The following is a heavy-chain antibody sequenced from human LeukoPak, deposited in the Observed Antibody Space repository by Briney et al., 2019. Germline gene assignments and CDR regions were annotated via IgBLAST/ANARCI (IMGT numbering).Heavy chain of an antibody. D-gene: IGHD6-13*01. CDR1: GFTFSSYW. Sequence: GGSLRLSCAGSGFTFSSYWMHWVRQAPGKGLEWVAFIRYDGSNKYYADSVKGRFTISRDNSKNTLYLQMNSLRAEDTAVYYCAKSAGSSWYSSVGYFDYWGQGTLVTVSS. V-gene: IGHV3-30*02. J-gene: IGHJ4*02. CDR3: AKSAGSSWYSSVGYFDY. CDR2: IRYDGSNK.